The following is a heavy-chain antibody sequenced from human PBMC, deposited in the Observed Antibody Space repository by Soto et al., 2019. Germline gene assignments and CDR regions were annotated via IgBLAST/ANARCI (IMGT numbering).Heavy chain of an antibody. V-gene: IGHV5-51*01. CDR3: ARHGGAHYGNSGYRYPLDY. CDR2: IYPADSHT. CDR1: GYSFTSYW. Sequence: GESLKISCKGSGYSFTSYWIGWVRQMPGKGLEWMGVIYPADSHTRYSPSFQGQVTISADKSINTAYLQWNSLKASDTAMYYCARHGGAHYGNSGYRYPLDYWGQGTPVTVSS. J-gene: IGHJ4*02. D-gene: IGHD3-22*01.